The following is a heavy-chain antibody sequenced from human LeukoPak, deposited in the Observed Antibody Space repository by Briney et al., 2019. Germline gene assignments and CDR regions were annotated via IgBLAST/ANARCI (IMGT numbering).Heavy chain of an antibody. CDR3: ADYRKPQGLDY. D-gene: IGHD1-14*01. CDR1: EFPFSIYA. CDR2: IDATGSDK. J-gene: IGHJ4*02. Sequence: GGSLRLPCEVSEFPFSIYAMAWVRQAPGQGLEWVSAIDATGSDKYYTDSVKGRFTISRDNSKNTVYLQMNSLRVEDTAVYYCADYRKPQGLDYWGQGTLVTVSS. V-gene: IGHV3-23*01.